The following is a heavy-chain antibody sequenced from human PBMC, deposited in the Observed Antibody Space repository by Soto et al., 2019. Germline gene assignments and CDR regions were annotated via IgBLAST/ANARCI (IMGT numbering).Heavy chain of an antibody. CDR1: GFTFSSYA. D-gene: IGHD5-12*01. J-gene: IGHJ4*02. CDR2: ISGSGGRT. V-gene: IGHV3-23*01. Sequence: EVQLLESGGGLVQPGGSLRLSCAASGFTFSSYAMSWVRQAPGKGLKWVSAISGSGGRTYYADSVKGRFTISRDNSKNTLYLQMNSLRADDTAVYYCAKGGSGFPQGDYWGQGTLVTVSS. CDR3: AKGGSGFPQGDY.